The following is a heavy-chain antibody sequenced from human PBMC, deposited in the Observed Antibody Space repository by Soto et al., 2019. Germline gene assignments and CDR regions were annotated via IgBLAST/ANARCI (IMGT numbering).Heavy chain of an antibody. V-gene: IGHV5-51*01. CDR3: VRQPEHYTSGSSH. CDR2: IYPHDSDT. D-gene: IGHD3-10*01. Sequence: PGESLKISCKGSGYSFTSYWIGWVRQMPGRGLEWMGLIYPHDSDTRYSPSFQGQVTISVDKSISTAYLLWSSLRASDSAMYYCVRQPEHYTSGSSHWGQGTLVTVSS. J-gene: IGHJ4*02. CDR1: GYSFTSYW.